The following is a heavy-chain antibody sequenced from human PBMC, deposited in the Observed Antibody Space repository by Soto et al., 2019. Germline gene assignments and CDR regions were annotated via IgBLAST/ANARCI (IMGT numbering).Heavy chain of an antibody. J-gene: IGHJ3*02. CDR1: GFTFSSYG. V-gene: IGHV3-30*18. CDR2: ISYDGSNK. D-gene: IGHD3-22*01. CDR3: AKADSSGYQVRDAFDI. Sequence: GGSLRLSCAASGFTFSSYGMHWVRQAPGKGLEWVAVISYDGSNKYYADSVKGRFTISRDNSKNTLYLQMNSLRAEDTAVYYCAKADSSGYQVRDAFDIWGQGTMVTVSS.